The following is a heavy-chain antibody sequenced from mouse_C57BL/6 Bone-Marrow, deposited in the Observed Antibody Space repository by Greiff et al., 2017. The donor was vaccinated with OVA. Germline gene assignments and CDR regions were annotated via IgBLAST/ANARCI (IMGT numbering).Heavy chain of an antibody. J-gene: IGHJ3*01. V-gene: IGHV1-81*01. CDR1: GYTFTSYG. D-gene: IGHD2-2*01. CDR3: AGWLRRRGTWFAY. Sequence: QVQLQQSGAELARPGASVKLSCKASGYTFTSYGISWVKQRTGQGLEWIGEIYPRSGNTYYNYKFKGKATLTADKSSSTAYMELRSLTSEDSAVYFCAGWLRRRGTWFAYWGQGTLVTVSA. CDR2: IYPRSGNT.